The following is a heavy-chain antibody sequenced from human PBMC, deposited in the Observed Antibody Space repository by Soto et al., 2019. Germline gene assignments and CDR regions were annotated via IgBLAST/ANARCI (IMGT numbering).Heavy chain of an antibody. Sequence: SETLSLTCTVSGGSIISGDYYFVCIRQPPWKGLEWIGYIYYSGSTYYNPSLKSRVTISVDTSKNQFSLKLSSVTAADTAVYYCARENRENYDSSGPLDYWGQGTLVTVSS. J-gene: IGHJ4*02. V-gene: IGHV4-30-4*01. CDR1: GGSIISGDYY. CDR3: ARENRENYDSSGPLDY. D-gene: IGHD3-22*01. CDR2: IYYSGST.